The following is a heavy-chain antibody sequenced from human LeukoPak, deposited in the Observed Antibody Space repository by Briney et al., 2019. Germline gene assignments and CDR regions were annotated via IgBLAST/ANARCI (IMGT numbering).Heavy chain of an antibody. CDR3: AREEQWLAFDY. J-gene: IGHJ4*02. D-gene: IGHD6-19*01. CDR1: GGSISSGDYY. Sequence: SETLSLTCTVSGGSISSGDYYWSWIRQPPGKGLEWIGYIYYSGSTYYNPSLKSRVTISVDTSKNQFSLKLSSVTAADTAVYYCAREEQWLAFDYWGQGTLVTVSS. V-gene: IGHV4-30-4*01. CDR2: IYYSGST.